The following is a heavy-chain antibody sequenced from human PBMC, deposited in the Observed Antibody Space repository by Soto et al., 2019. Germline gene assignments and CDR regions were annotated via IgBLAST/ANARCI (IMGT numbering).Heavy chain of an antibody. Sequence: PGGSLRLSCAASGFIFSSYGMHWVRQAPGKGLEWVAVISYDGSNKYYADSVKGRFTISRDNSKNTLYLQMNSLRAEDTAVYYCAKDFLSMVRGVNFCSDDRGQGTLVTVSS. CDR1: GFIFSSYG. CDR3: AKDFLSMVRGVNFCSDD. J-gene: IGHJ4*02. V-gene: IGHV3-30*18. D-gene: IGHD3-10*01. CDR2: ISYDGSNK.